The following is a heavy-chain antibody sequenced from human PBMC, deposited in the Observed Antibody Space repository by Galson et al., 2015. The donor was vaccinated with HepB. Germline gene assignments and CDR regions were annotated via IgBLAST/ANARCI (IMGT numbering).Heavy chain of an antibody. CDR1: GFTFTNYG. CDR2: ISYDGSNK. D-gene: IGHD3-3*01. V-gene: IGHV3-30*18. J-gene: IGHJ6*02. CDR3: AKDLDGDFWSGYRYYSYYYGMDV. Sequence: SLRLSCAASGFTFTNYGMHWVRQAPGKGLEWVAVISYDGSNKYYADSVKGRFTISRDNSKNTLYLQMNSLRAEDTAVYYCAKDLDGDFWSGYRYYSYYYGMDVWGQGTTVTVSS.